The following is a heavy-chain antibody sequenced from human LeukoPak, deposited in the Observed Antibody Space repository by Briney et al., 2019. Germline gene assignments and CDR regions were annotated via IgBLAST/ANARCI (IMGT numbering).Heavy chain of an antibody. V-gene: IGHV2-5*02. CDR2: IYWDDDK. J-gene: IGHJ6*02. Sequence: ESGPTLVKPTQTPTLTCTFSGFSLSTSGVGVGWIRQPPGKALEWLALIYWDDDKRYSPSLKSRLTITKDTSKNQVVLTMTNMDPVDTATYYCAHNDILTGPYYYGMDVWGQGTTVTVSS. D-gene: IGHD3-9*01. CDR1: GFSLSTSGVG. CDR3: AHNDILTGPYYYGMDV.